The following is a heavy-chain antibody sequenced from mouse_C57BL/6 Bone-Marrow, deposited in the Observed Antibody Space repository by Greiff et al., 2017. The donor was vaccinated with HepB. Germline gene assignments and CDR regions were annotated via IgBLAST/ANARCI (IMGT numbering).Heavy chain of an antibody. CDR1: GYTFTSYW. CDR2: IYPGNSDT. Sequence: EVQLQESGTVLARPGASVKMSCKTSGYTFTSYWMHWVKQRPGQGLEWIGAIYPGNSDTSYNQKFKGKAKLTAVTSASTAYMELSRLTNEDSAVYYCTRDGDYGSSPHWYFDVWGTGTTVTVSS. J-gene: IGHJ1*03. V-gene: IGHV1-5*01. CDR3: TRDGDYGSSPHWYFDV. D-gene: IGHD1-1*01.